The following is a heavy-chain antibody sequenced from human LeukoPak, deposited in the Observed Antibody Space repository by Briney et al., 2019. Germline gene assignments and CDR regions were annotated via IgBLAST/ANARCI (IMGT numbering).Heavy chain of an antibody. CDR3: ARSITRGDYYFDY. CDR2: ISAYNGNT. V-gene: IGHV1-18*01. Sequence: GSVKVSCKASGYTFTNYGISWVRRAPGQGLEWMGWISAYNGNTNYAQKLQGRVTTTTDTSTSTVYMELRSLRSDDTAVYYCARSITRGDYYFDYWGQGTLVTVSS. D-gene: IGHD2-21*02. CDR1: GYTFTNYG. J-gene: IGHJ4*02.